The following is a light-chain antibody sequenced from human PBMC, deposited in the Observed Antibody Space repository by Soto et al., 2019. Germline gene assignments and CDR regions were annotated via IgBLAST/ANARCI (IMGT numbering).Light chain of an antibody. CDR2: GAS. V-gene: IGKV3D-15*01. CDR3: QQYNNWPPIT. Sequence: EIVMTQSPATLSVSPCSRAPLPCRGSQSVSSNLAWYQQKPGQAPRLLIYGASTRATGIPARFSGSGSGTEFTLPISSLQSEDFAAYYCQQYNNWPPITFGQGTRLEIK. CDR1: QSVSSN. J-gene: IGKJ5*01.